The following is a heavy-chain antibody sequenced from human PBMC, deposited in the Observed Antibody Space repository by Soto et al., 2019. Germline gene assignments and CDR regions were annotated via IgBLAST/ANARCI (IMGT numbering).Heavy chain of an antibody. CDR3: ARDPNLRPHVYAMDV. J-gene: IGHJ6*02. V-gene: IGHV4-30-4*01. CDR2: LYYTGNT. Sequence: SETLSLTCTVSGGSISSGDYYWSWIRQPPGKGLEWLGYLYYTGNTYYNPSLKSRLSMSVDTSKNKFSLWLSSVTAADTAVYYCARDPNLRPHVYAMDVWGEGITVTF. D-gene: IGHD1-20*01. CDR1: GGSISSGDYY.